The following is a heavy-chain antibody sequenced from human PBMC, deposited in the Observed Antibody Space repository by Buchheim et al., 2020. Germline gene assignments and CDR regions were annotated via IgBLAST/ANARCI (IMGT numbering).Heavy chain of an antibody. D-gene: IGHD4-17*01. CDR1: GFTFRTYG. V-gene: IGHV3-30*18. CDR3: AKDQYGDHEGGMDV. J-gene: IGHJ6*02. CDR2: ISFAGTKK. Sequence: QVQLVESGGGVVQPGRSLRLSCEASGFTFRTYGMNWVRQAPGKGLEWVAVISFAGTKKYYSESVKGRFTISRANSKNMLYLQMDSLRGEDTAVYYCAKDQYGDHEGGMDVWGQGTT.